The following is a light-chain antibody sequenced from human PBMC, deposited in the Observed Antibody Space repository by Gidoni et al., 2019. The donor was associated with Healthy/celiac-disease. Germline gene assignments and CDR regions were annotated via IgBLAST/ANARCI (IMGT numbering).Light chain of an antibody. J-gene: IGKJ4*01. CDR3: QQYNSYGA. V-gene: IGKV1-5*03. CDR2: KAS. CDR1: QSISSR. Sequence: DIQMTQSPSTLSASVGDRVTITCRASQSISSRLAWYQQKPGKAPKLLIYKASSLESGVPSRFSGSGSGTEFTLTISSLQPDDFATYYCQQYNSYGAFGGGTKVEIK.